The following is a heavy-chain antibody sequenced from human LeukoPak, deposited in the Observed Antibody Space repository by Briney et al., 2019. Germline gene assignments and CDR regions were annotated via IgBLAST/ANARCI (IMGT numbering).Heavy chain of an antibody. Sequence: PGGSLRLSCAASGFTFSSYGMHWVRQAPGKGLEWVSSLYNDGRTYYADSVKGRFSISRDSSKNTLYLQMNSLRVEDTAVYFCARRGQSGVAYWGQATQVMVSS. CDR3: ARRGQSGVAY. CDR1: GFTFSSYG. CDR2: LYNDGRT. J-gene: IGHJ4*02. D-gene: IGHD3-10*01. V-gene: IGHV3-66*01.